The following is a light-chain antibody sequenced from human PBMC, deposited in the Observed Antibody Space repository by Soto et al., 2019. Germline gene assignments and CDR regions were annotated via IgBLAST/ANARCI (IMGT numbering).Light chain of an antibody. V-gene: IGKV1-5*01. J-gene: IGKJ1*01. CDR2: DAS. Sequence: DIQMTQSPATLSASVGDRVTITCRASQSISSWLVWYQQKPGKVPKLLIDDASSLESGVPSRFSGSGSGTEFPLTISSLQPDDFATYYCQQYNTYPWTFGQGTKVEIK. CDR1: QSISSW. CDR3: QQYNTYPWT.